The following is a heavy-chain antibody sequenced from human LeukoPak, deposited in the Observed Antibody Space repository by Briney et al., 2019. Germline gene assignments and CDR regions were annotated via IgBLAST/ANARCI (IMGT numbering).Heavy chain of an antibody. Sequence: SETLSLTCTVSGGSISYYYCSWIRQSPGKGMEWIGYIYYSGTTNYNPSLKSRVTISVDTSKNQFSLQLRSVTAADTAVYYCAREDPQTRVPEGMDVWGQGTTVTVSS. V-gene: IGHV4-59*01. J-gene: IGHJ6*02. CDR3: AREDPQTRVPEGMDV. CDR2: IYYSGTT. D-gene: IGHD4/OR15-4a*01. CDR1: GGSISYYY.